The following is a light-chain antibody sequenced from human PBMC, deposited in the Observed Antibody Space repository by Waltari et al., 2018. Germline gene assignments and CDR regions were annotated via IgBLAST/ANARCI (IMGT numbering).Light chain of an antibody. CDR3: QQYNSAPLT. Sequence: DIQMTQSPSSLSASVGDRVTTTCRASQGISSWLDCYQQKQGKAPKPLIYKASSLQRGVPSRFSGSGSGTDFTLTISSLQPEDFATYYGQQYNSAPLTFGGGTKVEIK. V-gene: IGKV1D-16*01. J-gene: IGKJ4*01. CDR2: KAS. CDR1: QGISSW.